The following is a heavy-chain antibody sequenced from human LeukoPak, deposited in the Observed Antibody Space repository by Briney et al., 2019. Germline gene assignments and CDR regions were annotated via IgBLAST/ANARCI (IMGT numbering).Heavy chain of an antibody. Sequence: SETLSLTCTVSGGSISSSSYYWGWIRQPPGKGLEWIGSIYYSGSTYYNPSLKSRVTISVDTSKNQFSLKLSSVTAADTAVYYCARDRPQSWFDPWGQGTLVTVSS. D-gene: IGHD7-27*01. CDR3: ARDRPQSWFDP. CDR1: GGSISSSSYY. V-gene: IGHV4-39*02. CDR2: IYYSGST. J-gene: IGHJ5*02.